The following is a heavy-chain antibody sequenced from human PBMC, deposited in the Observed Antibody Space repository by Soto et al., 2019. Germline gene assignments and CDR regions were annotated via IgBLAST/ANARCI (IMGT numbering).Heavy chain of an antibody. J-gene: IGHJ1*01. V-gene: IGHV1-69*12. D-gene: IGHD6-19*01. CDR3: AKVASGWYSPLYFQH. CDR1: GGTFSSYA. CDR2: IIPIFGTA. Sequence: QVQLVQSGAEVKKPGSSVKVSCKASGGTFSSYAISWVRQAPGQGLEWMGGIIPIFGTANYAQKFQGRVTIXXDXYXXKGHMELSSLRSDDTAVYYCAKVASGWYSPLYFQHWGQGTLVTVSS.